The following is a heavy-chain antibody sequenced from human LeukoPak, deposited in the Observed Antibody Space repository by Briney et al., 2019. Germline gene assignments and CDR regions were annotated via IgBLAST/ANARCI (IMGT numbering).Heavy chain of an antibody. CDR2: IYHSGST. CDR1: GYSISSGYY. CDR3: ARALGGAAAGKSGHWFDP. D-gene: IGHD6-13*01. J-gene: IGHJ5*02. Sequence: PSETLSLTCTVSGYSISSGYYWGWIRQPPGKGLEWIGSIYHSGSTYYNPSLKRRVTISVDTSKNQFSLKLSSVTAADTAVYYCARALGGAAAGKSGHWFDPWGQGTLVTVSS. V-gene: IGHV4-38-2*02.